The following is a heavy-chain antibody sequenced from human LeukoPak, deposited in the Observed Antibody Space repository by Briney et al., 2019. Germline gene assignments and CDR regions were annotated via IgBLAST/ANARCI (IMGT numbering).Heavy chain of an antibody. CDR3: ARDQIDYGGYYYYYGMDV. V-gene: IGHV1-2*02. CDR1: GYTFTGYY. J-gene: IGHJ6*02. Sequence: GASVKVSCKASGYTFTGYYVHWVRQAPGQGLEWMGWINPNSGGTNYAQKFQGRVTMTRDTSISTAYMELSRLRSDDTAVYYCARDQIDYGGYYYYYGMDVWGQGTTVTVSS. CDR2: INPNSGGT. D-gene: IGHD4-23*01.